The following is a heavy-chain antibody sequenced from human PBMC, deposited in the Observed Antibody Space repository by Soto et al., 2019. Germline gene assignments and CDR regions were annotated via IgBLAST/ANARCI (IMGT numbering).Heavy chain of an antibody. Sequence: ASGKVSCKASGYTFTSYGISWVRQAPGQGLEWMGWISAYNGNTNYAQKLQGRVTMTTDTSTSTAYMELRSLRSDDTAVYYCARGPTDIVATYLDYWGQGALVTVSS. D-gene: IGHD5-12*01. J-gene: IGHJ4*02. CDR1: GYTFTSYG. V-gene: IGHV1-18*04. CDR3: ARGPTDIVATYLDY. CDR2: ISAYNGNT.